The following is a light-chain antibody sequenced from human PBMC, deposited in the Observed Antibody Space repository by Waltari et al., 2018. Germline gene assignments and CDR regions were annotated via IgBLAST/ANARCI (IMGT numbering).Light chain of an antibody. CDR3: QQYDNWPPLT. CDR2: VAS. J-gene: IGKJ4*01. Sequence: VITQSPATLSVSPGERVTLFCRASQSVGNNVAWYQQKPGQAPRLLIYVASTRATGVPDRFSGSGSGTEFTLTVTSLQSEDFAVYYCQQYDNWPPLTFGGGTKVDLK. V-gene: IGKV3-15*01. CDR1: QSVGNN.